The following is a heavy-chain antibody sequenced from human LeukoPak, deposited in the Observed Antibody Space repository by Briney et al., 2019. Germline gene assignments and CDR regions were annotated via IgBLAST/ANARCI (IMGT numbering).Heavy chain of an antibody. CDR1: GFIFSNYA. CDR3: AKASWVSSTDAVR. D-gene: IGHD3-16*01. Sequence: GGSLRLSCAASGFIFSNYAMSWVRQAPGKGLEWVSGVSGSGDSTYYADSVKGRFTLSSDSSRNTVYFQLNNLRVEDTAIYYCAKASWVSSTDAVRWGQGTLVTVSS. V-gene: IGHV3-23*01. J-gene: IGHJ4*02. CDR2: VSGSGDST.